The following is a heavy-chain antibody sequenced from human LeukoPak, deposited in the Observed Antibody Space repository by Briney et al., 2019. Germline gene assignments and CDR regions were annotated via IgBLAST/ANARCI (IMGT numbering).Heavy chain of an antibody. D-gene: IGHD6-19*01. V-gene: IGHV3-11*01. CDR2: ISSGGGNI. Sequence: GGSLRLSCAASGFTFSNAWMSWIRQAPGKGLEWVSYISSGGGNIYYADSVKGRFTISRDNAKNSLYLQMNSLRAEDTAVYYCARGAGAYSSGWGFDSWGQGTLVTVSS. CDR1: GFTFSNAW. CDR3: ARGAGAYSSGWGFDS. J-gene: IGHJ4*02.